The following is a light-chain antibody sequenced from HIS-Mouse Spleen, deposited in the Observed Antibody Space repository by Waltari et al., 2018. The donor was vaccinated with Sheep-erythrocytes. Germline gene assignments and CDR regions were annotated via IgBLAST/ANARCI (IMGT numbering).Light chain of an antibody. J-gene: IGKJ2*01. V-gene: IGKV3-11*01. CDR3: QQRSNWYT. CDR2: DAS. Sequence: EIVLTQSSATLSLSPGARATLSCRASQSVSIYLAWYQQKPGQAPRLLIYDASNRATGIPARFSGSGSGTDFTLTISSLEPEDFAVYYCQQRSNWYTFGQGTKL. CDR1: QSVSIY.